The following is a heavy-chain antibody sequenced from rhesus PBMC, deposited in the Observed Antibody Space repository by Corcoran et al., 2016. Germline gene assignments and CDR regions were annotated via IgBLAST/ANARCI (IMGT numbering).Heavy chain of an antibody. CDR2: FSESVGTI. Sequence: DVQLVESGGGLVKPGGSLRLPCVASGFTFSSYEMHWVRQAPGKGLEWVSVFSESVGTIYSADFVKGRVTISRDNAKNSLFLQMNSLRAEDTAVYYCTRDGVLGRFDYWGQGVLVTVSS. D-gene: IGHD3-34*01. CDR1: GFTFSSYE. J-gene: IGHJ4*01. CDR3: TRDGVLGRFDY. V-gene: IGHV3-100*02.